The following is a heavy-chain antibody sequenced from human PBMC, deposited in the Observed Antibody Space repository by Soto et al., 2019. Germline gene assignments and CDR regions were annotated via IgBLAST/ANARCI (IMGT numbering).Heavy chain of an antibody. J-gene: IGHJ4*02. CDR1: GGTFSSYA. CDR2: IIPIFGTA. CDR3: ARGWLQYLYYFDY. Sequence: SVKVSCKASGGTFSSYAISWVRQAPGQGLEWMGGIIPIFGTANYAQKFQGRVTITADESTSTAYMELSSLRSEDTAVYYCARGWLQYLYYFDYWGKGTLVTVSS. V-gene: IGHV1-69*13. D-gene: IGHD3-9*01.